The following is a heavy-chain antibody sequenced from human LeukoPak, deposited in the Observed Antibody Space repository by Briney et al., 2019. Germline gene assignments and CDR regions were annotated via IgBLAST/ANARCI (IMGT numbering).Heavy chain of an antibody. CDR2: ISSSGSTI. Sequence: PGGSLRLSCAASGFTFSTYGMSWVRQAPGKGLEWVSYISSSGSTIYYADSVKGRFTISRDNAKNSLYLQMNSLRAEDTAVYYCARSGPGGLVIINDAFDIWGQGTMVTVSS. CDR3: ARSGPGGLVIINDAFDI. CDR1: GFTFSTYG. J-gene: IGHJ3*02. D-gene: IGHD3-9*01. V-gene: IGHV3-48*04.